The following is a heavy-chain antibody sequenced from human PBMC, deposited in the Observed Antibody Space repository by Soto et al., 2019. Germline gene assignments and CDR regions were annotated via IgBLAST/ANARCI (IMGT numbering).Heavy chain of an antibody. CDR2: ISAYNGNT. J-gene: IGHJ6*02. V-gene: IGHV1-18*01. CDR3: ARDTAAYDILTGYQGDYYYYGMDV. Sequence: ASVKVSCKASGYTFTSYGISWARQAPGQGLEWMGWISAYNGNTNYAQKLQGRVTMTTDTSTSTAYMELRSLRSDDTAVYYCARDTAAYDILTGYQGDYYYYGMDVWGQGTTVTVSS. CDR1: GYTFTSYG. D-gene: IGHD3-9*01.